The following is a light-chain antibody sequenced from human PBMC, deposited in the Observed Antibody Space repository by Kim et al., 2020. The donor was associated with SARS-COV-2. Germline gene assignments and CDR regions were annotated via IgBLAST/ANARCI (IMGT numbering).Light chain of an antibody. Sequence: TLSVSPEERATLSCRASQTVSGSYLAWYHQKPGQAPRLLIYGTSTRATGVPDRFSGSGSGTDFTLTISRLEPEDFAVYYCQQYGSSFGGGTKLEI. CDR2: GTS. CDR3: QQYGSS. V-gene: IGKV3-20*01. CDR1: QTVSGSY. J-gene: IGKJ4*01.